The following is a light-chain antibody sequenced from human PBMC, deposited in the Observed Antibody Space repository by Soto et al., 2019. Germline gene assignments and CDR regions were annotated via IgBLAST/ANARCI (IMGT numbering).Light chain of an antibody. CDR1: QTISTY. V-gene: IGKV1-39*01. Sequence: DIPMTQSPSSLSASVGDRVTITCRASQTISTYLNWYQQEPGKAPKLLIYAAPSLQSGVPSRFSGSGSGTDFTLTISSLQPEDFAAYYCQQSHGIPYTFGQGTKLEIK. J-gene: IGKJ2*01. CDR3: QQSHGIPYT. CDR2: AAP.